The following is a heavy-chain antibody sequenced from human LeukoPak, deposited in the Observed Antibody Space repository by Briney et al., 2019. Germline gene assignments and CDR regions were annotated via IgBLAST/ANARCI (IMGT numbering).Heavy chain of an antibody. V-gene: IGHV1-18*01. CDR3: AREGWFGELPNNWFDP. D-gene: IGHD3-10*01. CDR1: GYTFTSYG. J-gene: IGHJ5*02. CDR2: ISAYNGNT. Sequence: EASVKVSCKASGYTFTSYGISWVRQAPGQGLEWMGWISAYNGNTNYAQKLQGRVTMTTDTSTSTAYMELRSLRSDDTAVYYCAREGWFGELPNNWFDPWGQGTLVTVSS.